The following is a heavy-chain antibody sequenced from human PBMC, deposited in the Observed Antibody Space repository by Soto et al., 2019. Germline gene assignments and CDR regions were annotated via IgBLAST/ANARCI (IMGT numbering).Heavy chain of an antibody. V-gene: IGHV3-53*01. CDR1: GFTFRSND. CDR3: ATRPLLPGAP. CDR2: IYSGGST. D-gene: IGHD3-22*01. Sequence: EVQLVESGGGLIQPGGSLRLSCAASGFTFRSNDINWVRQAPGKGLEWVSLIYSGGSTYYADSVKDRFTISRDNSKNTLYLQMSSLRAEDTAVYYCATRPLLPGAPWGQGTMVTVSS. J-gene: IGHJ3*01.